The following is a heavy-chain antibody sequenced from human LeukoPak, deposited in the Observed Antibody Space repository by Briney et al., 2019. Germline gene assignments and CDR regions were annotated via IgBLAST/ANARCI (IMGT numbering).Heavy chain of an antibody. J-gene: IGHJ6*03. CDR2: IYYSGST. CDR3: ARDFSNYDFWSGYYKIGYMDA. CDR1: GGSISSHY. D-gene: IGHD3-3*01. V-gene: IGHV4-59*11. Sequence: SETLSLTCTVSGGSISSHYWSWIRQPPGKGLEWIGYIYYSGSTNYNPSLKSRVTISVDTSKNQFSLKLSSVTAADTAVYYCARDFSNYDFWSGYYKIGYMDAWGKGTTVTVSS.